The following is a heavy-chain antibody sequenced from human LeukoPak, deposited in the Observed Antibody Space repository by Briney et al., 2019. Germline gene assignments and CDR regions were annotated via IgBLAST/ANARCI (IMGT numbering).Heavy chain of an antibody. CDR3: ARVGYSGYDDRGSFDY. Sequence: PSETLSLTCTVSGGSISSSSYYWGWIRQPPGTGLEWIGSIYYSGSTYYNPSLKSRVTISVDTSKNQFSLKLSSVTAADTAVYYCARVGYSGYDDRGSFDYWGQGTLVTVSS. CDR1: GGSISSSSYY. D-gene: IGHD5-12*01. V-gene: IGHV4-39*07. CDR2: IYYSGST. J-gene: IGHJ4*02.